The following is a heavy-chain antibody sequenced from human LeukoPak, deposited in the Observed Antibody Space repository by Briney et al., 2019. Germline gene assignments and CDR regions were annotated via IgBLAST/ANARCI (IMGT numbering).Heavy chain of an antibody. V-gene: IGHV3-23*01. J-gene: IGHJ3*02. D-gene: IGHD3-10*01. CDR1: GFIFSSYA. CDR2: ISGSGGST. CDR3: ANTPSSGSFWLDAFDI. Sequence: GGSLRLSCAASGFIFSSYAMSWVRQAPGKGLEWVSAISGSGGSTYYADSVKDRFTISRDNSKNTLYLQMNSLRAEDTAVYYCANTPSSGSFWLDAFDIWGQGTMVTVSS.